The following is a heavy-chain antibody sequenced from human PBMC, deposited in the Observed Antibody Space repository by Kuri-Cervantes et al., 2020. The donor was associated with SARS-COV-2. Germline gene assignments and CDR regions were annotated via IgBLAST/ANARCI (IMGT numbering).Heavy chain of an antibody. J-gene: IGHJ4*02. CDR3: AKSPRGDYLIFDY. CDR1: GFTFSSYS. V-gene: IGHV3-7*01. CDR2: IEEDGSEK. Sequence: GGSLRLSCAASGFTFSSYSMNWVRLAPGKGLEWVGNIEEDGSEKNYVDSVRGRFTISRDNAKNSLYLRMNSLRAEDTAVYYCAKSPRGDYLIFDYWGQGTLVTVSS. D-gene: IGHD2/OR15-2a*01.